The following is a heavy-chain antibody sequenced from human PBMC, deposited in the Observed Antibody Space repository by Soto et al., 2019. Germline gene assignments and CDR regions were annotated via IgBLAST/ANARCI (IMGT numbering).Heavy chain of an antibody. CDR1: GGSLTGYY. J-gene: IGHJ1*01. CDR2: VKDGGST. CDR3: ARGQEGIVATH. D-gene: IGHD5-12*01. V-gene: IGHV4-34*01. Sequence: QVQLQQWGAGLLKPSETLSLTCTVNGGSLTGYYWSWIRQPPGKGLEWIGEVKDGGSTNYSPSLRGRVSISADTPKTHVSLRLNSVTAADTAVYFCARGQEGIVATHWDQGALVTVSS.